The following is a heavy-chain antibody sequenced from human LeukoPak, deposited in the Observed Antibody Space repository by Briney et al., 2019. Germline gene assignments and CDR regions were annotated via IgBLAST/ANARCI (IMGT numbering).Heavy chain of an antibody. V-gene: IGHV3-48*04. Sequence: GGSLRLSCAASGFTLTSDSMNWVRQAPGKGLEWISYISSGATTTYYADSVKGRFTISRDTAQNSLYLQLNFLRVDDTAVYYCAKGTVGAKFWGQGTLVIVSS. D-gene: IGHD1-26*01. J-gene: IGHJ4*02. CDR1: GFTLTSDS. CDR2: ISSGATTT. CDR3: AKGTVGAKF.